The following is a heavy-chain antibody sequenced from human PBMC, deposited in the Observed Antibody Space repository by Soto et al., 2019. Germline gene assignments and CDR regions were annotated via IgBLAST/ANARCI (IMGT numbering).Heavy chain of an antibody. Sequence: QVQLQQWGAGLLKPSETLSLTCAVYGGSFSGYYWSWIRQPPGKGLEWIGEINHSGSTNYNPSLKSRVTISVDTSKNQFSLKLSSVTAADTAVYYCARGRYCSGGSCYSGSSGPPSGSGWFDPWGQGTLVTVSS. V-gene: IGHV4-34*01. CDR1: GGSFSGYY. CDR3: ARGRYCSGGSCYSGSSGPPSGSGWFDP. CDR2: INHSGST. D-gene: IGHD2-15*01. J-gene: IGHJ5*02.